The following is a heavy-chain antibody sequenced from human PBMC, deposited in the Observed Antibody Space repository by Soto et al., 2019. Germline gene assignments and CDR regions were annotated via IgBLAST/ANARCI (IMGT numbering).Heavy chain of an antibody. V-gene: IGHV3-30*18. Sequence: QVQLVESGGGVVQPGRSLRLSYAASGFTFSSYGMHWVRQAPGKGLEWVAVISYDGSNKYYADSVKGRFTISRDNSKNTLYLQMNSLRAEDTAVYYCAKDCPDSSGYCGWGQGTLVTVSS. D-gene: IGHD3-22*01. CDR1: GFTFSSYG. CDR2: ISYDGSNK. J-gene: IGHJ4*02. CDR3: AKDCPDSSGYCG.